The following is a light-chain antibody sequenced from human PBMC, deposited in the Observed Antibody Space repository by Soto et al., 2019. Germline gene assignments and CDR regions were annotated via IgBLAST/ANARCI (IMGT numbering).Light chain of an antibody. CDR1: QSVSTN. J-gene: IGKJ5*01. CDR3: QQYSRSPY. Sequence: EIVMTQSPTTLSVSPGERATLSCRASQSVSTNLAWYQQKPGQVPSLIIYGASTRASGIPARFSGSGSGTEFTLTIGSLQSEDVAIYYCQQYSRSPYFGQGPRLAIK. V-gene: IGKV3-15*01. CDR2: GAS.